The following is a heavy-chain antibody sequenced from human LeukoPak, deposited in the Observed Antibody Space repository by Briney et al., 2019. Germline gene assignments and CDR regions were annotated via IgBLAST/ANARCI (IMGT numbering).Heavy chain of an antibody. Sequence: SQTLSLTRTVSGGSISSGDYYWSWIRQPPGKGLEWIGYIYYSGSTYYNPSLKSRVTISVDTSKNQFSLKLSSVTAADTAVYYCARTEPINNAFDIWGQGTMVTVSS. V-gene: IGHV4-30-4*08. D-gene: IGHD1-14*01. CDR2: IYYSGST. J-gene: IGHJ3*02. CDR3: ARTEPINNAFDI. CDR1: GGSISSGDYY.